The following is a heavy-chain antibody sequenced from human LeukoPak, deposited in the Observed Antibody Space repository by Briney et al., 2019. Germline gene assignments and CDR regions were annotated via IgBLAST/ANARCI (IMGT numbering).Heavy chain of an antibody. V-gene: IGHV3-64D*06. CDR1: GFTFSRYA. CDR2: ISSNGGST. Sequence: AGSLRLSGLASGFTFSRYAMHWVRQAPGQGLEYVSAISSNGGSTYYADSVKGRFTISRDNSKNTLYLQMSSLRAEDTAVYYCVKAALRYFDWSPDYWGQGTLVTVSS. CDR3: VKAALRYFDWSPDY. J-gene: IGHJ4*02. D-gene: IGHD3-9*01.